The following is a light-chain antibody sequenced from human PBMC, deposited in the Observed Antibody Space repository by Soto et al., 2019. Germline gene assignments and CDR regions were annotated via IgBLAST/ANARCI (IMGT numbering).Light chain of an antibody. CDR1: QNIRGNE. Sequence: EVVLPQSPGALSLSPGEGVTLSCRASQNIRGNELAWYRQKRGQAPRLLIYGGSSRAEGIPDRFSGRGTGTNFTLTISRLEPEDSAVYYFEDYGTSHPWTFGQGTKLDIK. CDR3: EDYGTSHPWT. CDR2: GGS. V-gene: IGKV3-20*01. J-gene: IGKJ1*01.